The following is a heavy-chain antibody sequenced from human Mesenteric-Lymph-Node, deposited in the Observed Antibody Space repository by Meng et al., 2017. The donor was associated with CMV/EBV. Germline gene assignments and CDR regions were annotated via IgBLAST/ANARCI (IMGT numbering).Heavy chain of an antibody. Sequence: LRLSCAASGFTVSSNYMSWVRQAPGKGLEWVSVIYSAGNTYYADSVKGRFTISRDNSKNTLYLQMNSLRAEDTAVYYCARTWQLALDYWGQGALVTVSS. CDR2: IYSAGNT. D-gene: IGHD6-13*01. J-gene: IGHJ4*02. CDR1: GFTVSSNY. CDR3: ARTWQLALDY. V-gene: IGHV3-66*01.